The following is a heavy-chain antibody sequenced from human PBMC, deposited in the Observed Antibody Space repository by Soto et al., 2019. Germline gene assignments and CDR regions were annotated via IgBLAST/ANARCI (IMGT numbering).Heavy chain of an antibody. CDR1: GGTFSSYA. CDR2: IIPIFGTA. Sequence: GASVKVSCKASGGTFSSYAISWVRQAPGQGLEWMGGIIPIFGTANYAQKFQGRVTITADESTSTAYMELSSLRSEDTAVYYCARDRSPHYYDSSGYSSNFGYWGQGTLVTVSS. J-gene: IGHJ4*02. CDR3: ARDRSPHYYDSSGYSSNFGY. D-gene: IGHD3-22*01. V-gene: IGHV1-69*13.